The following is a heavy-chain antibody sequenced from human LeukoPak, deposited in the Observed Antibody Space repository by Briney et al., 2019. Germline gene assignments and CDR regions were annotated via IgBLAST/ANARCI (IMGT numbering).Heavy chain of an antibody. J-gene: IGHJ4*02. V-gene: IGHV3-74*01. CDR1: GFTWSRYW. D-gene: IGHD3-16*02. Sequence: PGGSLRLSCAASGFTWSRYWMHWVRQAPGKGLVWVSRISGDGSYTYYADSVKGRFTISRDNSKNTLYLQMNSLRAEDTAVYYCAKGPLAAHPTSFLDYWGQGTLVTVSS. CDR2: ISGDGSYT. CDR3: AKGPLAAHPTSFLDY.